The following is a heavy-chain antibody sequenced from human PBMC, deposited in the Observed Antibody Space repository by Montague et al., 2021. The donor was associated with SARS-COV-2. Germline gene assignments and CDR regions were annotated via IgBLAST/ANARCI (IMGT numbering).Heavy chain of an antibody. CDR2: IYYSGST. CDR3: ARQENSSGWFKPDAFDI. V-gene: IGHV4-39*01. D-gene: IGHD6-19*01. J-gene: IGHJ3*02. Sequence: SETLSLTCTVSGGSISSSSYYWGWLRQPPGKGLEWIGSIYYSGSTYYNPSLKSRVTISVDTSKNQFSLKLSSVTAADTAVYYCARQENSSGWFKPDAFDIWGQGTMVTVSS. CDR1: GGSISSSSYY.